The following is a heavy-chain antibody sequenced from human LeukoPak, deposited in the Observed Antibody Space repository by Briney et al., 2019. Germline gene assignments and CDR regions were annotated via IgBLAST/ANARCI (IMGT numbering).Heavy chain of an antibody. Sequence: PSETLSLTCAVYGGSFSGYYWSWIRQPPGKGLEWIGEINHSGSTNYNPSLKSRVTISVDTSKNQFSLKLSSVTAADTAVYYCARGVAYSSSSRFQRWGQGTLVTVSS. CDR2: INHSGST. CDR1: GGSFSGYY. CDR3: ARGVAYSSSSRFQR. D-gene: IGHD6-13*01. V-gene: IGHV4-34*01. J-gene: IGHJ1*01.